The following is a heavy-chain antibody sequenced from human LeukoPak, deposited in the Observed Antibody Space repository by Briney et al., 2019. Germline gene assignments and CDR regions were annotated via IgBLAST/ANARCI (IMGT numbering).Heavy chain of an antibody. J-gene: IGHJ4*02. CDR2: IYHSGSA. Sequence: SETLSLTCTVSGYSISSGYYWGWIRQPPGKGLEWIGSIYHSGSAYYNPTLQSRVTISVDTSKNQFSLKLSSVTAADTAVYYCARFGDWRSALDYWGQGSLVTVSS. CDR3: ARFGDWRSALDY. CDR1: GYSISSGYY. V-gene: IGHV4-38-2*02. D-gene: IGHD3-16*01.